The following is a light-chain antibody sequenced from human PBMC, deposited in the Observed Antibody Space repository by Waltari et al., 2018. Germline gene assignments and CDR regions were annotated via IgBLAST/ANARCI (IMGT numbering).Light chain of an antibody. CDR2: YAA. Sequence: VLTQSPDFQSVTPKEKVTITCRASDSIGSSLHWYQQKSDQSPKLLIKYAAQSFSGVPSMFSDSGSETDFTLTINRLEAEDAATYYCHQSSSLPWTFGQGTKVEIK. CDR3: HQSSSLPWT. J-gene: IGKJ1*01. CDR1: DSIGSS. V-gene: IGKV6-21*01.